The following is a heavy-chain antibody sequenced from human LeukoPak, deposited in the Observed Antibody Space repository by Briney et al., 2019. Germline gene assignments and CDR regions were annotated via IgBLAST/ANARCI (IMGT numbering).Heavy chain of an antibody. Sequence: SVKVSCKASGYTFTSYGISWVRQAPGQGLERMGWISAYNGNTNYAQKLQGRVTMTTDTSTSTAYMELRSLRSDDTAVYYCARDRYDYVWGSYRYSPEQYDYWGQGTLVTVSS. CDR3: ARDRYDYVWGSYRYSPEQYDY. J-gene: IGHJ4*02. D-gene: IGHD3-16*02. CDR2: ISAYNGNT. V-gene: IGHV1-18*01. CDR1: GYTFTSYG.